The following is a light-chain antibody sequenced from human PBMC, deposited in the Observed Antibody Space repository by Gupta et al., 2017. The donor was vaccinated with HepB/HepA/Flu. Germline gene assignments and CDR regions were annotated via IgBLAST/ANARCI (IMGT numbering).Light chain of an antibody. CDR3: SAYTSGSTRVV. Sequence: QSALTQPAAVSGSPEPAITIPCAGTSSDVSGYNYVSWYQQHPGEAPKLMIYDVTSRPSGVSHRFSGSKSGNTASLTISGLQADDEADYYCSAYTSGSTRVVFGGGTKLTVL. CDR1: SSDVSGYNY. V-gene: IGLV2-14*03. J-gene: IGLJ2*01. CDR2: DVT.